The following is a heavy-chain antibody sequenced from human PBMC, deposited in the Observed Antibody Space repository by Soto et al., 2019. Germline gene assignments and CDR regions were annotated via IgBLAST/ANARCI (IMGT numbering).Heavy chain of an antibody. Sequence: GESLKISCKGSGYSFTSYWIGWVRQMPGKGLEWMGIIYPGDSDTRYSPSFQGQVTISADKSISTAYLQWSSLKASDTAMYYCASQTAYCGGDCYSCGAFDIWGQGTMVTVSS. CDR3: ASQTAYCGGDCYSCGAFDI. V-gene: IGHV5-51*01. CDR1: GYSFTSYW. J-gene: IGHJ3*02. CDR2: IYPGDSDT. D-gene: IGHD2-21*02.